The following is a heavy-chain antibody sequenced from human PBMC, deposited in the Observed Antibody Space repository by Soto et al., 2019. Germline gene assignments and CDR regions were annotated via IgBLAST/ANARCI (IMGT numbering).Heavy chain of an antibody. CDR2: ISSSSSTM. Sequence: RRLSCGASGFTFSSYNMNWVRLAPGKGLEWVSYISSSSSTMYYADSVKGRFTISRDNAKNSLYLQMNSLRDEDTAVYYCARERNSPFDPWGQGTLVTVSS. V-gene: IGHV3-48*02. CDR3: ARERNSPFDP. J-gene: IGHJ5*02. D-gene: IGHD6-13*01. CDR1: GFTFSSYN.